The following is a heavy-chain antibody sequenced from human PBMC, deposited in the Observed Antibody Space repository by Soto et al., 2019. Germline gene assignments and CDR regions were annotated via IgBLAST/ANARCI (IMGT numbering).Heavy chain of an antibody. CDR2: IYYSGST. CDR3: ARMSAGYSFSDYYYMDV. V-gene: IGHV4-59*01. J-gene: IGHJ6*03. CDR1: GGSISSYY. D-gene: IGHD5-18*01. Sequence: PSKTLSLTCTVSGGSISSYYWSWIRQPPGKGLEWIGYIYYSGSTNYNPSLKSRVTISVDTSKNQSSLKLSSVTAADTAVYYCARMSAGYSFSDYYYMDVWGKGTTVTVSS.